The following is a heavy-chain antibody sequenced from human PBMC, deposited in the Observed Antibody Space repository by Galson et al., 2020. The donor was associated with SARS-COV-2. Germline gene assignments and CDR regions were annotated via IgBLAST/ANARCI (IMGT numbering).Heavy chain of an antibody. Sequence: GSSLRLPCPASGLTFSTYAMHLVRHAPGKALEWAALISYHGSDFYYADPVKGRFTISRDNSKDTLYLQLNSLSLDDTPMYFCAKGEVRCFKESLGSWGRGAQVNVS. CDR2: ISYHGSDF. J-gene: IGHJ4*02. CDR1: GLTFSTYA. CDR3: AKGEVRCFKESLGS. D-gene: IGHD3-3*01. V-gene: IGHV3-30*18.